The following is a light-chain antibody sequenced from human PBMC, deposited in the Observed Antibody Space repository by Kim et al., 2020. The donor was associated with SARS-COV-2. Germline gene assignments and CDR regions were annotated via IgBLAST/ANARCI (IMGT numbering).Light chain of an antibody. CDR2: EVN. Sequence: QSVLTQPASVSGSPGQSIAISCTGTSSDVGSYNLVSWYQQYPGKAPKLMIYEVNKRPPGVSNRFSGSKSGNTASLTISGLQAEDEADYYCSSYTSSNTLVFGGGTQLTVL. CDR3: SSYTSSNTLV. V-gene: IGLV2-14*02. CDR1: SSDVGSYNL. J-gene: IGLJ2*01.